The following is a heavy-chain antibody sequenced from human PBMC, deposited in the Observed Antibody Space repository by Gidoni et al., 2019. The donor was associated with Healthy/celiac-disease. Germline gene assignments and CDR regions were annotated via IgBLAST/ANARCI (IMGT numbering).Heavy chain of an antibody. CDR1: GFPFSSYD. Sequence: EVQLVESGGGLVQPGGSLSLSCSASGFPFSSYDMHWVRQATGKGLEWVSAIGTAGDTYYPGSVKGRFTISRENAKNSLYLQMNSLRAGDTAVYYCARSMVRGVILPFDYWGQGTLVTVSS. J-gene: IGHJ4*02. D-gene: IGHD3-10*01. CDR2: IGTAGDT. V-gene: IGHV3-13*01. CDR3: ARSMVRGVILPFDY.